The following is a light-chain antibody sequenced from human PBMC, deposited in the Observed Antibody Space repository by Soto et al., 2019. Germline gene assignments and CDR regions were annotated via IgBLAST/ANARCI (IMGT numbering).Light chain of an antibody. CDR3: SSYTSTSTL. Sequence: QSVLTQPASVSGSPGQSITISCTGTSSDVGGYKYVSWYQLHPGTAPRLVIYDVTNRPSGVSNRFPGSKSGNTASLTISGLQAEDEADYFCSSYTSTSTLFGTGTKVTVL. V-gene: IGLV2-14*01. CDR1: SSDVGGYKY. CDR2: DVT. J-gene: IGLJ1*01.